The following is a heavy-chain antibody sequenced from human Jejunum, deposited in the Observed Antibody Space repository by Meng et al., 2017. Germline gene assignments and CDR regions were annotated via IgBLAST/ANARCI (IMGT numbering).Heavy chain of an antibody. CDR1: GFTFSSDW. J-gene: IGHJ4*02. CDR3: KRDPDQVRGI. Sequence: GESLKISCAASGFTFSSDWIHWVRQAPGEGLVWVLRTTTDGSSTNYADSVKGRFTISRDNAKNTLYLQMNSLRVEDTAVYYCKRDPDQVRGIWGQGTLVTVSS. D-gene: IGHD3-10*01. CDR2: TTTDGSST. V-gene: IGHV3-74*01.